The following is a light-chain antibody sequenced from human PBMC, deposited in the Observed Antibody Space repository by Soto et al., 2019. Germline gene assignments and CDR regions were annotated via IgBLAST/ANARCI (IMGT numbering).Light chain of an antibody. J-gene: IGKJ4*01. CDR1: QSVSSN. Sequence: EIVMTQSPATLSVSPGERATLSCRASQSVSSNLAWYQQKPGQTPKLLIYVASTRSTGIPARFSGSGSGTEFTLTISGLQSEDFAVHYCQQYNVWPLTFGGGAKVEFK. CDR3: QQYNVWPLT. V-gene: IGKV3-15*01. CDR2: VAS.